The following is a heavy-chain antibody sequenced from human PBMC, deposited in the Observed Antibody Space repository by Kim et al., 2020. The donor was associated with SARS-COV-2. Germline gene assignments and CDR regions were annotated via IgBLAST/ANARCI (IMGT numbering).Heavy chain of an antibody. CDR2: ISSSGSTI. CDR1: GFTFSSSE. V-gene: IGHV3-48*03. CDR3: ARDSIFGVVIISMVV. J-gene: IGHJ6*02. Sequence: GGSLRLSCAASGFTFSSSEMNWVRQAPGKGLEWVSYISSSGSTIYYADSVKGRFTISRDNAKNSLYLQMNSLRAEDTAVYYCARDSIFGVVIISMVVWGQGTTFTVSS. D-gene: IGHD3-3*02.